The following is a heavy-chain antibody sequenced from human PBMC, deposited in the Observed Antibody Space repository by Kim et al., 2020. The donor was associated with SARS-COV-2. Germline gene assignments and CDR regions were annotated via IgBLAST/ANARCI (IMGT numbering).Heavy chain of an antibody. J-gene: IGHJ6*02. CDR1: GYTFTSYG. CDR2: ISTYLGNT. V-gene: IGHV1-18*04. D-gene: IGHD6-19*01. CDR3: ARDRIAVAGSNFKIRYGWDV. Sequence: ASVKVSCQASGYTFTSYGISWVRQAPGHGLEWVGWISTYLGNTNYEQRFQGRVTMTADTSTTTVFMELRGLRSDDTAVYYCARDRIAVAGSNFKIRYGWDVWGQGTTVTVSS.